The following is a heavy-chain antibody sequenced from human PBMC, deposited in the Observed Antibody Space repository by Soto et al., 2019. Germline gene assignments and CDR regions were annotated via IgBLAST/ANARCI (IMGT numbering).Heavy chain of an antibody. D-gene: IGHD3-22*01. CDR1: GFTFSSYG. J-gene: IGHJ3*02. Sequence: QPGGSLRLSCAASGFTFSSYGMHWVRQAPGKGLEWVAVISYDGSNKYYADSVKGRFTISRDNSKNTLYLQMNSLRAEDTAVYYCAKDRGTMIVVVITTGLCDIWGQGTMVTVSS. CDR2: ISYDGSNK. CDR3: AKDRGTMIVVVITTGLCDI. V-gene: IGHV3-30*18.